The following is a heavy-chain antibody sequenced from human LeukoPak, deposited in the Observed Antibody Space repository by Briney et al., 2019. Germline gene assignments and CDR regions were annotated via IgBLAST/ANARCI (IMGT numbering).Heavy chain of an antibody. D-gene: IGHD6-13*01. CDR2: IYYSGST. J-gene: IGHJ3*02. V-gene: IGHV4-31*03. CDR1: GGPISSGGYY. Sequence: SETLSLTCTVSGGPISSGGYYWSWTRQHPGKGLEWIGYIYYSGSTYYNPSLKSRVTISVDTSKNQFSLKLSSVTAADTAVYYCARGWSTGQIAAAGSDDAFDIWGQGTMVTVSS. CDR3: ARGWSTGQIAAAGSDDAFDI.